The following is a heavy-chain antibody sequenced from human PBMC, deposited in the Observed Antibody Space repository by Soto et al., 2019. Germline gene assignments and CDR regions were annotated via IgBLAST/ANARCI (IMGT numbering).Heavy chain of an antibody. D-gene: IGHD2-2*01. J-gene: IGHJ5*02. CDR3: ARDLGYCSSTSCYAWFDP. Sequence: EVQLVESGGGVVRPGGSPRLSCAASGFTFDDYGMSWVRQAPGKGLEWVSGINWNGGSTGYADSVKGRFTISRDNAKNSLYLQMNSLRAEDTALYHCARDLGYCSSTSCYAWFDPWGQGTLVTVSS. V-gene: IGHV3-20*01. CDR2: INWNGGST. CDR1: GFTFDDYG.